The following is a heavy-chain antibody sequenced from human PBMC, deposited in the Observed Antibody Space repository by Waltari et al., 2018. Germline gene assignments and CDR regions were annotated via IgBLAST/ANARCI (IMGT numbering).Heavy chain of an antibody. D-gene: IGHD3-22*01. CDR2: IYYSGST. V-gene: IGHV4-39*07. CDR3: AREGYDDSSGYANWFDP. CDR1: GGSISSSSYY. Sequence: QLQLQESGPGLVKPSETLSLPCTVSGGSISSSSYYWGWLRQPPGKGLEWSGSIYYSGSTYYNPSLKRRVTISVDTAKNQFSLKLSSVTAADTAVYYCAREGYDDSSGYANWFDPGGQGTLVTVSA. J-gene: IGHJ5*02.